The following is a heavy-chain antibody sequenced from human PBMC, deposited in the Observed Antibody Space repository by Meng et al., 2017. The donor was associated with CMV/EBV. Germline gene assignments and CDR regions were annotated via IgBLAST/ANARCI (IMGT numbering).Heavy chain of an antibody. Sequence: LSLTCAASGFTFSSYSMNWVRQAPGKGLEWVSSISSSSSYIYYAESVKGRFTISRDNAKNSLYLQMNSLRAEDTAVYYCAREIGTYYDSWSGYYSHYYGMDVWGQGTTVTVSS. CDR1: GFTFSSYS. D-gene: IGHD3-3*01. J-gene: IGHJ6*02. V-gene: IGHV3-21*01. CDR3: AREIGTYYDSWSGYYSHYYGMDV. CDR2: ISSSSSYI.